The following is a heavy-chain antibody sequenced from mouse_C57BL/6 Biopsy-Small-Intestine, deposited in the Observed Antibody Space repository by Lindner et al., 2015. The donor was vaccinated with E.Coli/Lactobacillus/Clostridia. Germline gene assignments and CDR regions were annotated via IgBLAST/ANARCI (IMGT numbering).Heavy chain of an antibody. J-gene: IGHJ2*01. Sequence: PVKVSCKASGYTFTSYYIHWVRQAPGQGLEWMGIINPSGGSTSYAQKFQGRVTVTRDTSTSTVYMDLSSLRSEDTAVYYCARENPAGYYGGQMRNYYFDYWGQGTLVTVSS. V-gene: IGHV1-53*01. CDR3: ARENPAGYYGGQMRNYYFDY. CDR2: INPSGGST. D-gene: IGHD1-1*01. CDR1: GYTFTSYY.